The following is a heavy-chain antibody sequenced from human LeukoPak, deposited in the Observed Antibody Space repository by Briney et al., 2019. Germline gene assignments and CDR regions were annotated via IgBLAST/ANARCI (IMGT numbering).Heavy chain of an antibody. CDR2: INHSGST. D-gene: IGHD2-15*01. CDR1: GGSISSYY. Sequence: SETLSLTCTVSGGSISSYYWSWIRQPPGKGLEWIGEINHSGSTNYNPSLKSRVTISVDTSKNQFSLKLSSVTAADTAVYYCARAEVVAATQPFDYWGQGTLVTVSS. J-gene: IGHJ4*02. V-gene: IGHV4-34*01. CDR3: ARAEVVAATQPFDY.